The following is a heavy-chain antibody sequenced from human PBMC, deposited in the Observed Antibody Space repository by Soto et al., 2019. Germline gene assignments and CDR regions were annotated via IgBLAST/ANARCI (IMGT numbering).Heavy chain of an antibody. CDR2: IIPFFNTS. CDR1: GDTFTSYA. J-gene: IGHJ4*02. D-gene: IGHD3-16*01. CDR3: AREGAYDGNPLAFDH. Sequence: GASVKVSCKTSGDTFTSYAISWVRQAPGQGLEWMGGIIPFFNTSNYARKFQGRVTITADESTSTAYMELSSLRSEDTAMYYCAREGAYDGNPLAFDHWGQGTLVTVSS. V-gene: IGHV1-69*13.